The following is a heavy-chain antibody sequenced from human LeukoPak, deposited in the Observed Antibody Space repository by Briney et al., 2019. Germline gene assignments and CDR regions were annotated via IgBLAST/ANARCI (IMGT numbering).Heavy chain of an antibody. V-gene: IGHV1-69*13. D-gene: IGHD6-13*01. CDR3: ARDGPMAAAGTGY. Sequence: SVKVSCKASGGTFSSYAISWVRQAPGQGLEWMGGIIPIFGTANYAQKSQGRVTITADESTSTAYMELSSLRSEDTAVYYCARDGPMAAAGTGYWGQGTLVTVSS. J-gene: IGHJ4*02. CDR2: IIPIFGTA. CDR1: GGTFSSYA.